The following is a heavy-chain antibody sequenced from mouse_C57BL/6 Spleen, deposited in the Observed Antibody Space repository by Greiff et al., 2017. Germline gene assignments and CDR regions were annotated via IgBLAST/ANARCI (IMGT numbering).Heavy chain of an antibody. CDR2: ISSGGDYI. V-gene: IGHV5-9-1*02. CDR1: GFTFSSYA. Sequence: EVKLVESGEGLVKPGGSLKLSCAASGFTFSSYAMSWVRQTPEKRLEWVAYISSGGDYIYYADTVEGRFTISRDNARNTLYLQMSSLKSEDTAMYYCTRDELRGGYYAMDYWGQGTSVTVSS. CDR3: TRDELRGGYYAMDY. J-gene: IGHJ4*01. D-gene: IGHD2-12*01.